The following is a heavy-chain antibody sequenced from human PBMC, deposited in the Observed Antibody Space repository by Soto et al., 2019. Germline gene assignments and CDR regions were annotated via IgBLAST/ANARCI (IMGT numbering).Heavy chain of an antibody. D-gene: IGHD2-15*01. CDR2: IIPIFGTA. V-gene: IGHV1-69*01. J-gene: IGHJ6*02. CDR1: GGTFSSYA. Sequence: QVQLVQSGAEVKKPGSSVKVSCKASGGTFSSYAISWVRQAPGQGLEWMGGIIPIFGTANYAQKFQGRVTITADESTSTAYMELSSLRSEDTAVYYCAREVTGYCSGGSCLDYYGMDVWGQGTTVTFSS. CDR3: AREVTGYCSGGSCLDYYGMDV.